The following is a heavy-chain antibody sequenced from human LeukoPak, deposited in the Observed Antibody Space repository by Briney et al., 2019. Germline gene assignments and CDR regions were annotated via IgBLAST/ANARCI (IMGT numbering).Heavy chain of an antibody. CDR1: GFSFNTYS. Sequence: PGGSLRLSCAASGFSFNTYSMSCARPAPGKGLEWVSTISDSGGGTYYADSVKGRFTISRDNSKNTLYLQMNSLRADDTAVYYCDGADFWGQGTLVTVSS. V-gene: IGHV3-23*01. CDR2: ISDSGGGT. J-gene: IGHJ4*02. CDR3: DGADF.